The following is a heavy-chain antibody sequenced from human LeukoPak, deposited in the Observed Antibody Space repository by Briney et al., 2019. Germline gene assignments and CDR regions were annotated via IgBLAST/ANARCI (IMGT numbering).Heavy chain of an antibody. D-gene: IGHD1-7*01. Sequence: SETLSLTCTVSGGSISSYYWSWIRQPPGKGLEWIGYIYYSGSTNYNPSPKSRVTISVDTSKNQFSLKLSSVTAADTAVYYCARETRPPGWSRYGMDVWGQGTTVTVSS. CDR1: GGSISSYY. CDR2: IYYSGST. J-gene: IGHJ6*02. CDR3: ARETRPPGWSRYGMDV. V-gene: IGHV4-59*01.